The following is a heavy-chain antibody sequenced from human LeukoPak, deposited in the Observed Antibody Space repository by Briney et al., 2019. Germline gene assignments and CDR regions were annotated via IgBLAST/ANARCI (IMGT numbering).Heavy chain of an antibody. CDR2: INPSGGST. D-gene: IGHD3-10*01. V-gene: IGHV1-46*01. J-gene: IGHJ4*02. CDR3: AKPPGGSGSTPLDY. CDR1: GYTFTTYY. Sequence: ASVKVSCKASGYTFTTYYIHWVRQAPGQGLEYMGVINPSGGSTSYAQRFQGRVTMTRDTSTSTVYMELSSLRAEDTAVYYCAKPPGGSGSTPLDYWGQGTLVTVSS.